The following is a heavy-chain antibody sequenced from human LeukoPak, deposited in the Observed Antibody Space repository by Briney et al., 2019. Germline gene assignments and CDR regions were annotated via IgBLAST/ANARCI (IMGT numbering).Heavy chain of an antibody. J-gene: IGHJ2*01. Sequence: ASVKVSCKASGYTFIGYYIHWVRQAPGQGLEWMGWINPNSGGTNYAQKFQGRVTMTRDTSISTAYMELSRLRSDDTAVYYCARDWEGLGEYWYFDLWGRGTLVTVSS. D-gene: IGHD1-26*01. CDR1: GYTFIGYY. V-gene: IGHV1-2*02. CDR2: INPNSGGT. CDR3: ARDWEGLGEYWYFDL.